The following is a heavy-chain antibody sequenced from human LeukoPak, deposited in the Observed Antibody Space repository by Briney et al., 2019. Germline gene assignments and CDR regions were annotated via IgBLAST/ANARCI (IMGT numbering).Heavy chain of an antibody. D-gene: IGHD3-22*01. CDR1: GGSVSSGGYY. CDR2: IYYSGST. V-gene: IGHV4-31*03. J-gene: IGHJ6*02. CDR3: ARDSSSGYYYFTYYGMDV. Sequence: SQTLSLTCTVSGGSVSSGGYYWSWIRQHPGKGLEWIGYIYYSGSTYYNPSLKSRVTISVDTSKNQFSLKLSSVTAADTAVYYCARDSSSGYYYFTYYGMDVWGQGTTVTVSS.